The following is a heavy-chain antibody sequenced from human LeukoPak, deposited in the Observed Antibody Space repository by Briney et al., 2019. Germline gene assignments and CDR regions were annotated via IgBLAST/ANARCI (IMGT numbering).Heavy chain of an antibody. CDR3: AELGITMIGGV. V-gene: IGHV3-48*03. CDR2: ISSSGSTI. J-gene: IGHJ6*04. CDR1: GFTFSSYE. Sequence: GGSLRLSCAASGFTFSSYEMNWVRQAPGKGLEWVSNISSSGSTIYYADSVKGRFTISRDNAKNSLYLQMNSLRAEDTAVYYCAELGITMIGGVWGKGTTVTTSS. D-gene: IGHD3-10*02.